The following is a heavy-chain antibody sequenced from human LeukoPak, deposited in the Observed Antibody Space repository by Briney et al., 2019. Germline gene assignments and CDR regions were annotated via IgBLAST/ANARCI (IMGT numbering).Heavy chain of an antibody. CDR3: ARARGYSYGYGFYFDY. D-gene: IGHD5-18*01. J-gene: IGHJ4*02. CDR2: INHSGGT. V-gene: IGHV4-34*01. CDR1: GGSFSGYY. Sequence: PSETLSLTCAVYGGSFSGYYWSWIRQPPGKGLEWIGEINHSGGTNYNPSLKSRVTISVDTSKNQFSLKLSSVTAADTAVYYCARARGYSYGYGFYFDYWGQGTLVTVSS.